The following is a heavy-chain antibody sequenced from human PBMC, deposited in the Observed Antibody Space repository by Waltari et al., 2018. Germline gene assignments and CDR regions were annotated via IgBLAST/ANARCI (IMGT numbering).Heavy chain of an antibody. J-gene: IGHJ4*02. CDR1: GYTFTGYY. CDR3: ARERSVYYDSSGYYGY. D-gene: IGHD3-22*01. Sequence: QVQLVQSGAEVKKPGALVKVSCKASGYTFTGYYMHWVRQAPGQGLEWMGRINPNRGGTNYAQKFQGRVTMTRDTSISTAYMELSRLRSDDTAVYYCARERSVYYDSSGYYGYWGQGTLVTVSS. CDR2: INPNRGGT. V-gene: IGHV1-2*06.